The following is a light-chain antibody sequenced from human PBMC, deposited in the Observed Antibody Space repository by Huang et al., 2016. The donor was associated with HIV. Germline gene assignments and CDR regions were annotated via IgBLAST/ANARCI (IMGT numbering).Light chain of an antibody. CDR2: AAS. Sequence: DIQMTQSPSSLSASIGDRVTITCRASQSISRYLNWYQEKPGKAPKLRIYAASRLQSGVTSRFSGSGSGTDFTLTISSLQPEDFATYYCQQSYVTPFTFGPGTKVDIK. V-gene: IGKV1-39*01. CDR3: QQSYVTPFT. J-gene: IGKJ3*01. CDR1: QSISRY.